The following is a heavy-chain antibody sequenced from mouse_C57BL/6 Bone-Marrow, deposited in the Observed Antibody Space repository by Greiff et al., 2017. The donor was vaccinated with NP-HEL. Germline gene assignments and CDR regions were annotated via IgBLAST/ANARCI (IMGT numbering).Heavy chain of an antibody. CDR3: ARLGPRTYFDY. Sequence: EVKLVESGGDLVKPGGSLKLSCAASGFTFSSYGMSWVRQTPDNRLEWVATISSGGSYTYYPDSVKGRFTISRDNAKNTLYLQMSSLKSEDTAMYYCARLGPRTYFDYWGQGTTLTVSS. D-gene: IGHD4-1*01. V-gene: IGHV5-6*02. CDR2: ISSGGSYT. CDR1: GFTFSSYG. J-gene: IGHJ2*01.